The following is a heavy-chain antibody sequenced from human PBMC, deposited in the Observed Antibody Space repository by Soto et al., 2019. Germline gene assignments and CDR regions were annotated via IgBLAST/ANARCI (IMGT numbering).Heavy chain of an antibody. CDR1: GGSISSSSYY. CDR3: ARGVSSSWYPGP. Sequence: SETLSLTCTVSGGSISSSSYYWGWIRQPPGKGLEWIGSIYYSGSTYYNPSLKSRVTISVDTSKNQFSLKLSSVTAADTAVYYCARGVSSSWYPGPWGQGTLVTVSS. J-gene: IGHJ5*02. V-gene: IGHV4-39*01. D-gene: IGHD6-13*01. CDR2: IYYSGST.